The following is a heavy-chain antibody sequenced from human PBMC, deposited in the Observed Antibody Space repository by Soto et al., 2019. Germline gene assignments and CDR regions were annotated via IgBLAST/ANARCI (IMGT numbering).Heavy chain of an antibody. CDR3: LSYYDFWSGIT. Sequence: GGSLRLSCAASGFTFSNAWMSWVRQAPGKGLEWVGRIKSKTDGGTTDYAAPVKGRFTISRDDSKNTLYLQMNSLKTEDTAVYYCLSYYDFWSGITWGQGTLVTVSS. J-gene: IGHJ5*02. CDR2: IKSKTDGGTT. CDR1: GFTFSNAW. D-gene: IGHD3-3*01. V-gene: IGHV3-15*01.